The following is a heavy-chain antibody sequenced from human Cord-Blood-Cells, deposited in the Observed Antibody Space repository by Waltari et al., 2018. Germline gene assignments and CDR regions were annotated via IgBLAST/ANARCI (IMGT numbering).Heavy chain of an antibody. CDR2: IYPCDSDT. CDR1: GYSFTSYW. D-gene: IGHD7-27*01. J-gene: IGHJ3*02. CDR3: ARHRTGDGAFDI. V-gene: IGHV5-51*01. Sequence: EVQLVQSGAEVKKPGESLKISCKGSGYSFTSYWIGWGRRVPGKGLEWMGIIYPCDSDTRYSPSFQGHVTISAYKSISTAYLQWSSLKASDTSMYYCARHRTGDGAFDIWGQGTMVTVSS.